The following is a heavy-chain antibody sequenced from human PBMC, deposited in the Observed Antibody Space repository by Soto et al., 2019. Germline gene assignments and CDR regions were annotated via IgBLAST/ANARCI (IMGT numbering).Heavy chain of an antibody. CDR1: GITFSSYG. J-gene: IGHJ4*02. V-gene: IGHV3-30*03. CDR3: ARGLHSLFDY. Sequence: QVLLEESGGGVVQPGRSLRLSCEASGITFSSYGMHWVRQAPGKGLEWVTVISDDGSKKYYADSVKGRFTISRDNSNNTLYVQMTSLRAEDTAVYYCARGLHSLFDYWGQGTLVTVSS. CDR2: ISDDGSKK. D-gene: IGHD2-21*01.